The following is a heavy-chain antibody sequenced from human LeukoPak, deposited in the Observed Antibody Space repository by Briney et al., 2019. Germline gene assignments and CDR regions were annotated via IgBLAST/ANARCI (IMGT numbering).Heavy chain of an antibody. V-gene: IGHV3-11*03. D-gene: IGHD6-13*01. Sequence: GGSLRLSCAASGLTFSDSYMSWIRQAPGKGLEWVSYISSSGSHTTYADSVKGRFTISRDTAKNSLFLQMSSLRAEDTAVYYCARRPEAGWFDPWGQGTLVTVSS. CDR3: ARRPEAGWFDP. CDR2: ISSSGSHT. J-gene: IGHJ5*02. CDR1: GLTFSDSY.